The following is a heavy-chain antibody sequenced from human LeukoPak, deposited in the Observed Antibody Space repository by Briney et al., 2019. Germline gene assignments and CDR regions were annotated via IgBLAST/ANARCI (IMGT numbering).Heavy chain of an antibody. CDR2: HYYSGNT. D-gene: IGHD2-8*01. Sequence: PSETLSLTCTVSGGSISSGSYWWSWVRQHPERGLGWVGYHYYSGNTYYNPTLKSRVSISVDTSKNQLSLTLNSVTAADTAVYYCARGRRTSSAYHCNAMDVWGQGTTVTVSS. J-gene: IGHJ6*02. CDR1: GGSISSGSYW. CDR3: ARGRRTSSAYHCNAMDV. V-gene: IGHV4-31*03.